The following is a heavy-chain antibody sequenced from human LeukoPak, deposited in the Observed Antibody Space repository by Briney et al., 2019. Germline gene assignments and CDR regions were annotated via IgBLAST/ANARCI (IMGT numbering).Heavy chain of an antibody. J-gene: IGHJ3*02. D-gene: IGHD3-3*01. V-gene: IGHV3-66*01. CDR2: IYSGGST. CDR1: GFTVSSNY. Sequence: GGSLRLSCAASGFTVSSNYMSWVRQAPGKGLEWVSVIYSGGSTYYADSVKGRFTISRDNSKNTLYLQMNSLRAEDTAVYYRAREIGYYDFWSGEIWGQGTMVTVSS. CDR3: AREIGYYDFWSGEI.